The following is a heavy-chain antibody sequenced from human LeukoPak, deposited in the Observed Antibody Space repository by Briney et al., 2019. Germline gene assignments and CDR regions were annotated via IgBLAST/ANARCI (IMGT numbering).Heavy chain of an antibody. J-gene: IGHJ6*02. D-gene: IGHD3-22*01. V-gene: IGHV3-53*01. CDR3: AREGDSSGYIDYYGMDV. Sequence: GGSLRLSCAASGFTFSTYWMSWVRQAPGKGLEWVSVIYSGGGTYYADSVKGRFTISRDNSKNTLYLQMNSLRAEDTAVYYCAREGDSSGYIDYYGMDVWGQGTTVTVSS. CDR2: IYSGGGT. CDR1: GFTFSTYW.